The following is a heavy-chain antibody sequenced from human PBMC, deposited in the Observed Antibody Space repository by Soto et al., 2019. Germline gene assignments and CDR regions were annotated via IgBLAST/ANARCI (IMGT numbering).Heavy chain of an antibody. D-gene: IGHD6-19*01. CDR2: ISFDGSNK. J-gene: IGHJ6*02. V-gene: IGHV3-30*18. CDR3: AKEWYSSSLYHYGMDV. CDR1: GFIFSSYG. Sequence: QVQLVESGGGVVQPGRSLRLSCAVSGFIFSSYGMHWVRQAPGKGVEWVAAISFDGSNKFYEDSVKGRLTISRDNSKNTVYLQLNRLRREDTAVYYCAKEWYSSSLYHYGMDVWGQGTTVTVS.